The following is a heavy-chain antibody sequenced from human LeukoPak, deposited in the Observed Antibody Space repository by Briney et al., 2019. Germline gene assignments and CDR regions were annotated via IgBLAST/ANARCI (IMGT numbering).Heavy chain of an antibody. V-gene: IGHV1-18*01. D-gene: IGHD2-2*01. CDR1: GYTFTSYG. CDR3: ARVFGIVVVPARTYYYYYGMDV. Sequence: ASVKLSCKASGYTFTSYGISWVRQAPGQGLEWMGWISAYNGNTNYAQKLQGRVTMTTDTSTSTPYMELRSLRSDDTAVYYCARVFGIVVVPARTYYYYYGMDVWGQGTTVTVSS. CDR2: ISAYNGNT. J-gene: IGHJ6*02.